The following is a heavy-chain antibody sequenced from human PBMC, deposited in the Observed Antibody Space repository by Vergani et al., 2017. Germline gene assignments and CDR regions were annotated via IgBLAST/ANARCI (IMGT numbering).Heavy chain of an antibody. CDR3: AKGGGNYWFDS. J-gene: IGHJ5*01. CDR2: INTNGYYT. CDR1: GFSFTTYA. Sequence: EVQLLESGGDLVQPGGSLRLSCAASGFSFTTYAMSWVRQAPGKGLEWVSTINTNGYYTRYGDSVKGRFTISRDNSKSTLYLQMNSLRAEDTAMYYCAKGGGNYWFDSWGQGTLVIVS. V-gene: IGHV3-23*01. D-gene: IGHD3-10*01.